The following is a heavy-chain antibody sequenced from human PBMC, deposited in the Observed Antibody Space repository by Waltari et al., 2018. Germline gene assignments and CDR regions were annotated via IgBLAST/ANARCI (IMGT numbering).Heavy chain of an antibody. Sequence: QVHLVQSGTAVKKPGASVKVSCKACAYTFSNYGVSWVRQAPGQGLEWVGWIAAYNGNTHSAPKLQGRVTMTTDTSTTTAYLELRSLTSDDTAVYYCARVFDSSQYYYGSDYWGQGTLVTVSS. CDR3: ARVFDSSQYYYGSDY. CDR1: AYTFSNYG. D-gene: IGHD3-22*01. V-gene: IGHV1-18*01. CDR2: IAAYNGNT. J-gene: IGHJ4*02.